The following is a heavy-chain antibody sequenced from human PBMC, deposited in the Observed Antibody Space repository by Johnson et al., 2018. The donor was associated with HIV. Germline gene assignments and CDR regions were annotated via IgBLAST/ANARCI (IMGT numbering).Heavy chain of an antibody. CDR1: GFTFDDYA. D-gene: IGHD3-16*01. J-gene: IGHJ3*02. CDR3: ARDPRLGELKIDRRGYAFDI. Sequence: VQLVESGGGLVQPGRSLRLSCAASGFTFDDYAMHWVRQAPGKGLEWVAVISFDGSKKYHADSVKGRFTISRDNSKTTLYLQMNSLRAEDTAVYYCARDPRLGELKIDRRGYAFDIWGQGTMVTVSS. V-gene: IGHV3-30*04. CDR2: ISFDGSKK.